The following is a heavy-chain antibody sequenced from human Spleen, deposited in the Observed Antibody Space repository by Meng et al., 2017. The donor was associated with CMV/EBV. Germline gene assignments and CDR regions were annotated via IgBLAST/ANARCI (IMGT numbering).Heavy chain of an antibody. CDR1: GYTFTSYA. D-gene: IGHD3-10*01. CDR3: ARGMSISRYGMDV. V-gene: IGHV1-3*02. Sequence: ASVKVSCKASGYTFTSYAMHWVRQAPGQRLEWMGWSNAGNGNTKYSQEFQGRVTITRDTSASTAYMELSSLRSEDTAVYYCARGMSISRYGMDVWGQGTTVTVSS. CDR2: SNAGNGNT. J-gene: IGHJ6*02.